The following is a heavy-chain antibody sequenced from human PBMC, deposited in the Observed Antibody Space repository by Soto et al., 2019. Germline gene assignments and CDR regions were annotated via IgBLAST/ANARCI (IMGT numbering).Heavy chain of an antibody. D-gene: IGHD1-1*01. CDR2: ISGSSRTI. V-gene: IGHV3-48*02. Sequence: VGSLRLSCAASGFTFSSRSMNWVRQAPGKGLEWVSYISGSSRTIYHADSVKGRFTISRDNAKNSLFLQMNSLRHDDTAVYYCARGELDRTIDYWGQGTLVTVSS. J-gene: IGHJ4*02. CDR1: GFTFSSRS. CDR3: ARGELDRTIDY.